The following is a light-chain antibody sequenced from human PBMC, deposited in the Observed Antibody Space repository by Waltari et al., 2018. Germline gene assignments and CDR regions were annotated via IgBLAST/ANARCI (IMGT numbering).Light chain of an antibody. V-gene: IGKV3-15*01. Sequence: ETVMTQSPATLSMSPGDRAPLSCRASQNVNTQFGWYQQKPGQAPRLLFYSASIRAPGIPARFSASGSGTEFTLTITSLQPEDFAVYYCQQYNTWSYTFGQGTKLEIK. CDR1: QNVNTQ. CDR3: QQYNTWSYT. CDR2: SAS. J-gene: IGKJ2*01.